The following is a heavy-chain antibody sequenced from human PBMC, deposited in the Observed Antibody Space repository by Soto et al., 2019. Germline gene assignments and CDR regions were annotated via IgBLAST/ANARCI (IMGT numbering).Heavy chain of an antibody. J-gene: IGHJ2*01. Sequence: QITLKESGPTLVKPTQTLTLTCTFSGFSLSTSGVGVGWIRQPPGKALEWLALIYWDDDKRYSPSLKSRLTITKDTSKNQLVLTMTNMDPVDTATYFCAHRARAGWYFDLWGRGTLVTVSS. CDR2: IYWDDDK. CDR1: GFSLSTSGVG. CDR3: AHRARAGWYFDL. V-gene: IGHV2-5*02. D-gene: IGHD6-25*01.